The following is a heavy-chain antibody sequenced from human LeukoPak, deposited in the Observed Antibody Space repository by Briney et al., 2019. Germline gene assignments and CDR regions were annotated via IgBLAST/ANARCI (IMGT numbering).Heavy chain of an antibody. CDR1: GFMFSSYS. CDR3: AKDHTSYYDSSEGPADY. CDR2: IGGSGGST. D-gene: IGHD3-22*01. V-gene: IGHV3-23*01. Sequence: GGSLRLSCAASGFMFSSYSLNWVRQAPGKGLEWVSAIGGSGGSTYYADSVKGRFTISRDNSKNTLYLQMNSLRAEDTAVYYCAKDHTSYYDSSEGPADYWGQGTLVTVSS. J-gene: IGHJ4*02.